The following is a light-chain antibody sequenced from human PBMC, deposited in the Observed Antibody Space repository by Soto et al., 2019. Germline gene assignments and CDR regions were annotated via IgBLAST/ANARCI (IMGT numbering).Light chain of an antibody. V-gene: IGKV1-5*03. CDR2: KSS. CDR1: KTISSW. Sequence: DSKTISSWLDWYQQKQGTAXKLLIYKSSSLQSGVPSRFSGRGSGTEFNITLRTLQSDYFALPYCEPSVTAFRWFAQGTKVDIK. J-gene: IGKJ1*01. CDR3: EPSVTAFRW.